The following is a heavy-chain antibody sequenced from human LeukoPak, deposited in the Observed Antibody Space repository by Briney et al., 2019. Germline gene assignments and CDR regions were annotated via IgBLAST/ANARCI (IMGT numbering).Heavy chain of an antibody. D-gene: IGHD3-10*01. J-gene: IGHJ4*02. Sequence: PSEALSLTCAVSGGSISSYYWSWIRQPPGKGLEWIGYIYYSGSTNYNPSLKSRVTISVDTSKNQFSLKLSSVTAADTAVYYCARTVLLWFGELNAFDCWGQGTLVTVSS. CDR3: ARTVLLWFGELNAFDC. CDR2: IYYSGST. V-gene: IGHV4-59*01. CDR1: GGSISSYY.